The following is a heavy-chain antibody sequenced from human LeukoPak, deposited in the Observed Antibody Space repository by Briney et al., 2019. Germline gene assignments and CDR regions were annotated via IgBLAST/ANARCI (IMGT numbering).Heavy chain of an antibody. Sequence: GASVKVSSKASGYTFTGYYMHWVRQAPGHGLEWMGWISPYNGNTLSAEKVQDRLTMTTDTSTTTAYVELRSLRSDDTAVYYCARDFWGSVVENIKDRGDIWGQGTMVTVSS. CDR2: ISPYNGNT. CDR1: GYTFTGYY. D-gene: IGHD3-16*01. V-gene: IGHV1-18*04. J-gene: IGHJ3*02. CDR3: ARDFWGSVVENIKDRGDI.